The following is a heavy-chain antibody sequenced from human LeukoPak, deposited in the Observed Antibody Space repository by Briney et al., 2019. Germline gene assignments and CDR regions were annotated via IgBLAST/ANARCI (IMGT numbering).Heavy chain of an antibody. J-gene: IGHJ4*02. D-gene: IGHD6-6*01. CDR1: GFTFSSYA. CDR2: ISYDGSNK. CDR3: AREGQLVSFDY. Sequence: PGGSLRLSCAASGFTFSSYAMHWVRQAPGKGLEWVAVISYDGSNKYYADSVKGRFTISRDNSKNTLYLQMNSLRAEDTAVYYCAREGQLVSFDYWGQGTLVTVSS. V-gene: IGHV3-30*01.